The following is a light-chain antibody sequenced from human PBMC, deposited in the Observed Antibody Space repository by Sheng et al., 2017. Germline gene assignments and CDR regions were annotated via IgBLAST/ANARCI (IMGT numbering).Light chain of an antibody. Sequence: DIQMTQSPSTLSASAGDRVSITCRASQSVRNWVAWYQQKPGRAPKLLIYAASSLQSGVPSRFSGSGSGTDFTLTISSLQPDDFATYYCQQYNSYSPFGQGTKVEIQ. CDR1: QSVRNW. V-gene: IGKV1-5*01. J-gene: IGKJ1*01. CDR3: QQYNSYSP. CDR2: AAS.